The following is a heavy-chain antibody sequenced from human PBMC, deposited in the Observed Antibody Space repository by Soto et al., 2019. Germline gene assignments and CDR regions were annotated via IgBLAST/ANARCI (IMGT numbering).Heavy chain of an antibody. Sequence: ASVKVSCKASEDTFTRYVIHWVRQAPGQRLEWMGWINAGNGNTKYSQNFQGRVTITRDASASTAYMELSSLRSQDTAVYYCATSTIDTSTWKQYFYGMDVWGQGYTVTV. D-gene: IGHD6-13*01. CDR2: INAGNGNT. V-gene: IGHV1-3*01. J-gene: IGHJ6*02. CDR1: EDTFTRYV. CDR3: ATSTIDTSTWKQYFYGMDV.